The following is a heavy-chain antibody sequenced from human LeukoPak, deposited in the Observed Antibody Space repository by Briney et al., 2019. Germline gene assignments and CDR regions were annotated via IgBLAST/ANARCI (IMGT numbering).Heavy chain of an antibody. Sequence: GASVKVSCKASGYTFTSYYMHWVRQAPGQGLEWMGIINPSGGSTSYAQKFQGRVTITADKSTNTAYMELSSLKSEDTAVYYCARDHDLTGTYEYLKYWGQGTLVAVSS. J-gene: IGHJ1*01. V-gene: IGHV1-46*01. CDR1: GYTFTSYY. CDR2: INPSGGST. CDR3: ARDHDLTGTYEYLKY. D-gene: IGHD7-27*01.